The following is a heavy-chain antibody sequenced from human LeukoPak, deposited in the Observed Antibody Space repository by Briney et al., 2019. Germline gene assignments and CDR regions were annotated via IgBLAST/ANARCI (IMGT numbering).Heavy chain of an antibody. CDR2: INHSGST. V-gene: IGHV4-34*01. Sequence: SETLSLTCAVYGGSFSGYYWSWIRQPPGKGLEWIGEINHSGSTNYNPSLKSRVTISVDTSKNQFSLKLSSVTAADTAVYYCARKDGYNYRLDYWGQGALVTVSS. CDR1: GGSFSGYY. D-gene: IGHD5-24*01. J-gene: IGHJ4*02. CDR3: ARKDGYNYRLDY.